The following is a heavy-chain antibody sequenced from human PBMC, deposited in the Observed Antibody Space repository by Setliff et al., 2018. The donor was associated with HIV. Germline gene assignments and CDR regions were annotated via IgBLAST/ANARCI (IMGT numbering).Heavy chain of an antibody. Sequence: EGSLRLSCAASNFTFSFYGMHWVRQAPGKGLEWVAFTPNDGSYKNYADSVKGRFTISRDNSKNTLYLQMDSLRAEDTAVYYCTKNLYSSRWSPLDYWGQGTLVTVSS. CDR1: NFTFSFYG. V-gene: IGHV3-30*02. J-gene: IGHJ4*02. CDR3: TKNLYSSRWSPLDY. CDR2: TPNDGSYK. D-gene: IGHD6-13*01.